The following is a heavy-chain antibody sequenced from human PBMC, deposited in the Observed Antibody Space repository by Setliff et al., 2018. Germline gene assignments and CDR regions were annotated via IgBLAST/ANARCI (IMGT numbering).Heavy chain of an antibody. CDR1: GGSITSGRYY. J-gene: IGHJ4*02. Sequence: SETLSLTCTVSGGSITSGRYYWGWIRQPPGQGLEWIASIHYSENTYYNPSLKTRLTISKDTSKNQVVLTMTNMDPVDTATYYCAAASNYYDYWGQGTLVTVSS. CDR3: AAASNYYDY. V-gene: IGHV4-39*06. CDR2: IHYSENT.